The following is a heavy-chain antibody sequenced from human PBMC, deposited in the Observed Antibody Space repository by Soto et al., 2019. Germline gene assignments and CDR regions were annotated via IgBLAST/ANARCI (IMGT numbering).Heavy chain of an antibody. CDR2: IDSSGEK. J-gene: IGHJ5*02. V-gene: IGHV2-26*01. CDR3: ARRHLAVAVSPWFDP. Sequence: QVTLKESGPVLVKPTETLTLRCTVSGLSITDSEMGVSWIRQPPGQPLEWLAHIDSSGEKSYRTFLKSRLASSKETSQSPIVLTMTNMDPADTATYYCARRHLAVAVSPWFDPWGQGIPVTVSS. D-gene: IGHD6-19*01. CDR1: GLSITDSEMG.